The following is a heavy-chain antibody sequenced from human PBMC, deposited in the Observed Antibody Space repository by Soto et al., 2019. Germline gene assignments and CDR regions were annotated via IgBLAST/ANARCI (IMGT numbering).Heavy chain of an antibody. CDR1: GGSISSHY. CDR2: IYYSGST. J-gene: IGHJ5*02. V-gene: IGHV4-59*11. Sequence: PSETLSLACTVSGGSISSHYWSLIRQPPGKGLEWIGYIYYSGSTNYNPSLKSRVTISVDTSKNQFSLRLSSVTAADTAVYYCARVRGYCSGGSCNPGVALAPWGQGTLATVS. D-gene: IGHD2-15*01. CDR3: ARVRGYCSGGSCNPGVALAP.